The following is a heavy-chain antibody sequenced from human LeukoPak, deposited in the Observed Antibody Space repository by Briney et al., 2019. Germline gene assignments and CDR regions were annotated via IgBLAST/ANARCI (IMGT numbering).Heavy chain of an antibody. CDR1: AGSISISSYY. CDR2: IYYSGST. J-gene: IGHJ3*02. CDR3: ARANIHMAGVITLAAFDI. D-gene: IGHD3-22*01. V-gene: IGHV4-39*07. Sequence: SETLSLTCTVSAGSISISSYYWGWIRQPPGKGLEWIGSIYYSGSTYYNPSLKSRVTISVDTSKNQFSLKLRSVTAADTAVYYCARANIHMAGVITLAAFDIWGQGTMVTVSS.